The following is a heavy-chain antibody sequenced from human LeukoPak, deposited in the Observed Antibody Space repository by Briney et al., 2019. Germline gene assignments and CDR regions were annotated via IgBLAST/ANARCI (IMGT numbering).Heavy chain of an antibody. J-gene: IGHJ4*02. CDR2: IIPIFGTA. V-gene: IGHV1-69*06. CDR3: ASQELYCTNGVCYDYYFDY. D-gene: IGHD2-8*01. Sequence: SVKVSCKASGGTFSSYAISWVRQAPGQGLEWMGGIIPIFGTANYAQKFQGRVTITADKSTSTAYMELSSLRSEDTAVYYCASQELYCTNGVCYDYYFDYWGQGTLVTVSS. CDR1: GGTFSSYA.